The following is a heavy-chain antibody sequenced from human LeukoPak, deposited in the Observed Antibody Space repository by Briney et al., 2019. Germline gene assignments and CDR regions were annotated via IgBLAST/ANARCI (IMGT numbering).Heavy chain of an antibody. CDR3: ARQGGGFWYFDL. CDR1: GGSISSYY. Sequence: SETLSLTCTVSGGSISSYYWRWIRQPPGKGLEWIGYIYYSGSTNYNPSLKSRVTISVDTSKNQFSLKLSSVTAADTAVYYCARQGGGFWYFDLWGRGTLVTVSS. CDR2: IYYSGST. J-gene: IGHJ2*01. V-gene: IGHV4-59*08. D-gene: IGHD6-25*01.